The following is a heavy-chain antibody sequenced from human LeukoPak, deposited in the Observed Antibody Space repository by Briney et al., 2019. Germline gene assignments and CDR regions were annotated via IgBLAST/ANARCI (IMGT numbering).Heavy chain of an antibody. CDR2: IYYSGTT. CDR3: ARGVYIAAAQYGY. J-gene: IGHJ4*02. Sequence: SGTLSLPFTVSGGSISSYYWSWIRPPPGKGLEWIGYIYYSGTTNYNPSLKSRVTISVDTSKNQFSLKLSPVTAADTAVYYCARGVYIAAAQYGYWDQGTLVTVSS. V-gene: IGHV4-59*01. D-gene: IGHD6-13*01. CDR1: GGSISSYY.